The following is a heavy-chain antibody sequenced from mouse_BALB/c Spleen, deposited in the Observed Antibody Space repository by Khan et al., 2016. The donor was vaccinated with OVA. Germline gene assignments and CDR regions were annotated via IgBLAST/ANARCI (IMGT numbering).Heavy chain of an antibody. CDR2: INTYTGEP. CDR1: GYTFTNYG. CDR3: ARISSYWYSDV. V-gene: IGHV9-1*02. D-gene: IGHD6-2*01. J-gene: IGHJ1*01. Sequence: IQLVQSGPELKKPGETVKISCKASGYTFTNYGMNWVKQAPGKGLKWMGWINTYTGEPTYADDFKGRFAFSLETSASTAYLQISNLKNEDMTTYFCARISSYWYSDVWGAGTTVTVSS.